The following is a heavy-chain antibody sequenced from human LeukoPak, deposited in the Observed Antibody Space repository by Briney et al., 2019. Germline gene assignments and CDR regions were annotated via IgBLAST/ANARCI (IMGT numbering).Heavy chain of an antibody. V-gene: IGHV4-39*01. Sequence: SETLSLTCTVSGGSISSYYWSWIRQPPGKGLEWIGSIYYSGSTYYNPSLKSRVTISVDTSKNQFSLKLGSVTAADTAVYYCARLGVVPAAPIDYWGQGTLVTVSS. CDR3: ARLGVVPAAPIDY. CDR2: IYYSGST. J-gene: IGHJ4*02. D-gene: IGHD2-2*01. CDR1: GGSISSYY.